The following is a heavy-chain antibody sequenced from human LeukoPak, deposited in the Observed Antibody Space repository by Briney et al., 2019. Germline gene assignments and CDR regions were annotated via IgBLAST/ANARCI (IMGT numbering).Heavy chain of an antibody. Sequence: PGGSLRLSCAVSGFTFSSYEMNWVRQAPGKGLEWVSYIGSSGSTMYYADSVKGRFTISRDNAKNSLFLQMNSLRAEDTAVYYCARAPVTSDYWGQGTLVTVSS. CDR3: ARAPVTSDY. CDR1: GFTFSSYE. CDR2: IGSSGSTM. V-gene: IGHV3-48*03. D-gene: IGHD4-17*01. J-gene: IGHJ4*02.